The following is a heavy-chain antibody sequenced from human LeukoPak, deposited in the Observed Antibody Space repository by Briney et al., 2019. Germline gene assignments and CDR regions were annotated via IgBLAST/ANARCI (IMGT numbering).Heavy chain of an antibody. CDR2: IYYSGST. J-gene: IGHJ6*03. CDR1: GGSISSYY. CDR3: ARGGPYHYYYYYMDV. Sequence: SETLSLTCTVSGGSISSYYWSWIRQPPGKGLEWIGYIYYSGSTNYNPSLKSRVTISVDTSKNQFSLKLSSVTAADTAVYYCARGGPYHYYYYYMDVWGKGTTVTVSS. V-gene: IGHV4-59*01.